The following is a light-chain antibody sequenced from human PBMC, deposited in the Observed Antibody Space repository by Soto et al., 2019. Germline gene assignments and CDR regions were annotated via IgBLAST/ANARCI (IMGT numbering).Light chain of an antibody. CDR2: AAS. Sequence: IQMTQSPSSVSSSVGYTVTISCRASQYISNWLAWYQQQPGEAPKLLIYAASHLQSGVTSKFSVSGSGTDFTLPISSLQPEDFAAYYCQQPRRSPITFGQGTRLETK. CDR1: QYISNW. V-gene: IGKV1-12*01. CDR3: QQPRRSPIT. J-gene: IGKJ5*01.